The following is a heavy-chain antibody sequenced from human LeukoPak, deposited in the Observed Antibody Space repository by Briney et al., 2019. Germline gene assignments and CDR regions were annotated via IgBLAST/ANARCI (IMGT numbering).Heavy chain of an antibody. J-gene: IGHJ4*02. CDR1: GGSISSSSYY. CDR2: IYYSGST. V-gene: IGHV4-39*07. D-gene: IGHD6-19*01. Sequence: KASETLSLTCTVSGGSISSSSYYWGWIRQPPGKGLEWIGSIYYSGSTNYNPSLKSRVTISVDTSKNQFSLKLSSVIAADTAVYYCARGRPVAGFTDYWGQGTLVTVSS. CDR3: ARGRPVAGFTDY.